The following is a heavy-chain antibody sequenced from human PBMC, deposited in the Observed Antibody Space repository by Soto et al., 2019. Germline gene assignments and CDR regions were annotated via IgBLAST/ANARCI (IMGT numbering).Heavy chain of an antibody. CDR1: GGTFSSYA. D-gene: IGHD3-22*01. J-gene: IGHJ6*02. CDR2: IIPIFGTA. V-gene: IGHV1-69*12. Sequence: QVQLVQSGAEVKKPGSSVKVSCKASGGTFSSYAISWVRQAPGQGLEWMGGIIPIFGTADYAQKSQGRVTITANESTSTAYMELSSLRSEDTAVYYCAGHSSGVPGYYYGMDVWGQGTTVTVSS. CDR3: AGHSSGVPGYYYGMDV.